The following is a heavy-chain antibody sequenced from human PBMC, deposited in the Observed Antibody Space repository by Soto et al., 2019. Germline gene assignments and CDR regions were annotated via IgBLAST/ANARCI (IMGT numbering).Heavy chain of an antibody. CDR1: GDSISNLDYF. CDR3: ARGRYCLTGRCFPNWFDS. Sequence: QVQLLESGPGLVKPSQTLSLTCSVSGDSISNLDYFWAWIRQTPGQALEYIGYIYKSATTYYNPSFESRVAISVDTSKSQCSLNVTSVTAADTAVYFCARGRYCLTGRCFPNWFDSWGQGALVTVSS. CDR2: IYKSATT. D-gene: IGHD7-27*01. V-gene: IGHV4-30-4*01. J-gene: IGHJ5*01.